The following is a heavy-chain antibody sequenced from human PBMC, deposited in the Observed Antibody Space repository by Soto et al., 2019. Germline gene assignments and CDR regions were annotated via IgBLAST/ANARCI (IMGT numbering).Heavy chain of an antibody. V-gene: IGHV3-23*01. D-gene: IGHD2-2*01. J-gene: IGHJ5*02. CDR2: ISGSGGST. CDR3: AKDLCIVVVPAAARFDP. CDR1: GFTFSSYA. Sequence: EVQLLESGGGLVQPGGSLRLSCAASGFTFSSYAMSWVRQAPGKGLEWVSAISGSGGSTYYADSVKGRFTISRDNSKNTLYLQMNSLRAEDTAVYYCAKDLCIVVVPAAARFDPWGQGTLVTVSS.